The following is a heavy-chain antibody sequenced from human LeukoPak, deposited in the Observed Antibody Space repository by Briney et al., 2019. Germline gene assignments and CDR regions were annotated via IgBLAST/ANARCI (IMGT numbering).Heavy chain of an antibody. CDR2: LSSGSSYI. V-gene: IGHV3-21*01. D-gene: IGHD2-2*01. Sequence: GGSLRLSCAASGFTFSSYSMNWVREAPGKGLEWVSSLSSGSSYIYYADSVKGRFTISRDDAKNSLYLQMNSLRAEDTAVYYCAIDSVVVPAAIDYWGQGTLVTASS. CDR1: GFTFSSYS. J-gene: IGHJ4*02. CDR3: AIDSVVVPAAIDY.